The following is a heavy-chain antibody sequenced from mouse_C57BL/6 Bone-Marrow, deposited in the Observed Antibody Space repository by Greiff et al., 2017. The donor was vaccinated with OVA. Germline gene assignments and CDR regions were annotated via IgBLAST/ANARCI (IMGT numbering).Heavy chain of an antibody. Sequence: EVKLQESGPELVKPGASVKISCKASGYSFTDYNMNWVKQSNGKSLEWIGVINPNYGSTSYNQKFKGKATLTVDQSSSTAYLQLNNLTSEASAVYYCAKLLRPLYYYAMDYWGQGTSVTVSS. CDR2: INPNYGST. D-gene: IGHD1-2*01. V-gene: IGHV1-39*01. J-gene: IGHJ4*01. CDR3: AKLLRPLYYYAMDY. CDR1: GYSFTDYN.